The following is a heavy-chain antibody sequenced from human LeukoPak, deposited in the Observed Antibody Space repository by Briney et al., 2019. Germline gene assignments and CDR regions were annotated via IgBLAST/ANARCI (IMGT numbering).Heavy chain of an antibody. D-gene: IGHD3-16*01. V-gene: IGHV4-4*07. J-gene: IGHJ4*02. CDR2: IYTSGST. CDR1: GGSMSSDY. Sequence: PSETLSLTCSVSGGSMSSDYYSWIRQPAGKGLEWIGRIYTSGSTNYNPSLQSRVTMSVDTSKNQFSLRLSSVTADTAVYYCCRSAYTYGPFDYWGQVTLVAVSS. CDR3: CRSAYTYGPFDY.